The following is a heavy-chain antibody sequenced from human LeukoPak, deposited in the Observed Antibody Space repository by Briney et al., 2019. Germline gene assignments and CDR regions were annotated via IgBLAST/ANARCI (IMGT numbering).Heavy chain of an antibody. V-gene: IGHV4-59*02. CDR3: ARTERRGHFDY. J-gene: IGHJ4*02. Sequence: SETLSLTCTVSAGSVSGNYWSWIRQPPGKGLEWIAYIYYSGSTNFNPSLKSRVTISIDTSKNQFSLKLSSVTAADTAVYYCARTERRGHFDYWGQGALVTVSS. CDR2: IYYSGST. D-gene: IGHD1-1*01. CDR1: AGSVSGNY.